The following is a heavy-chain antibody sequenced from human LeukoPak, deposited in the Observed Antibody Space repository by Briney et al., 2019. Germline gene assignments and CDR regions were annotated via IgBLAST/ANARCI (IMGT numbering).Heavy chain of an antibody. Sequence: GGSLRLSCAASGFTFSSYSMNWVRQAPGKGLEWVSSISSSSSYIYYADSVKGRFTISRDNAKNSLYLQMNSLRAEDTAVYYCARSAGDRGYSYGYIDYWGQGTLVTVSS. CDR3: ARSAGDRGYSYGYIDY. J-gene: IGHJ4*02. CDR2: ISSSSSYI. V-gene: IGHV3-21*01. D-gene: IGHD5-18*01. CDR1: GFTFSSYS.